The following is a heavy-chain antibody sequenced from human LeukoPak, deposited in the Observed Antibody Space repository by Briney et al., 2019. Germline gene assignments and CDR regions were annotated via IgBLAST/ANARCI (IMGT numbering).Heavy chain of an antibody. Sequence: GGSLRLSCAASGFTFDDYAMHWVRQAPGKGLEWVSLISWDGGSTYYADSVKGRFTISRDNSKNSLYLQMNSLRAEDTALYYCAISSGWYTIDYWGQGTLVTVSS. J-gene: IGHJ4*02. D-gene: IGHD6-19*01. CDR3: AISSGWYTIDY. CDR2: ISWDGGST. V-gene: IGHV3-43D*03. CDR1: GFTFDDYA.